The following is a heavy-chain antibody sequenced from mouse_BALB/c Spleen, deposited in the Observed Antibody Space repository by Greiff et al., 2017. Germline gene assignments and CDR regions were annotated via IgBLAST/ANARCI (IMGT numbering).Heavy chain of an antibody. CDR2: IYPSDSYT. CDR1: GYTFTSYW. V-gene: IGHV1-69*02. Sequence: QVQLQQPGAELVRPGASVKLSCKASGYTFTSYWINWVKQRPGQGLEWIGNIYPSDSYTNYNQKFKDKATLTVDKSSSTAYMQLSSPTSEDSAVYYCTRSGDGYFYFDYWGQGTTLTVSS. CDR3: TRSGDGYFYFDY. J-gene: IGHJ2*01. D-gene: IGHD2-3*01.